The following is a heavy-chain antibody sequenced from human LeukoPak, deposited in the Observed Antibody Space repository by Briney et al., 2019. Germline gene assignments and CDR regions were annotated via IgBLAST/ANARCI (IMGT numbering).Heavy chain of an antibody. CDR1: GATFSSYA. Sequence: ASVKLSCNASGATFSSYAISWVRQAPGPGLEWMGGSIPIFGTANYAQKSQGRVTITADESTSTAYMVLSSLRSEDTAVYYCARDKGDVLLWFGELLEDWGQGTLVTVSS. CDR2: SIPIFGTA. V-gene: IGHV1-69*13. D-gene: IGHD3-10*01. CDR3: ARDKGDVLLWFGELLED. J-gene: IGHJ4*02.